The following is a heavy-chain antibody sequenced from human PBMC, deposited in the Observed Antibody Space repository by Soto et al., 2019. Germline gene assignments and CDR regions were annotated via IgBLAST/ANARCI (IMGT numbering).Heavy chain of an antibody. CDR2: INHSGST. CDR3: ARGTTVVTPGRFDY. J-gene: IGHJ4*02. CDR1: GGSFSGYY. Sequence: SETLSLTCAVYGGSFSGYYWSWIRQPPGKGLEWIGEINHSGSTNYNPSLKSRVTISVDTSKNQFSLKLSSVTAADTAVYYCARGTTVVTPGRFDYWGQGTLVTVSS. D-gene: IGHD4-17*01. V-gene: IGHV4-34*01.